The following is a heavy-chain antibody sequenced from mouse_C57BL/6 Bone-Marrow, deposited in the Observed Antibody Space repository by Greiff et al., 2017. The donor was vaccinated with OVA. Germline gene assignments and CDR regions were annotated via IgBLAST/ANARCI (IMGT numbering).Heavy chain of an antibody. CDR1: GFTFSDYY. J-gene: IGHJ4*01. D-gene: IGHD1-1*01. CDR2: INYDGSST. CDR3: ARGEDYGSSYRYYYAMDY. V-gene: IGHV5-16*01. Sequence: EVKLVESEGGLVQPGSSMKLSCTASGFTFSDYYMAWVRQVPEKGLEWVANINYDGSSTYYLDSLKSRFIISRDNAKNILYLQMSSLKSEDTATYYCARGEDYGSSYRYYYAMDYWGQGTSVTVSS.